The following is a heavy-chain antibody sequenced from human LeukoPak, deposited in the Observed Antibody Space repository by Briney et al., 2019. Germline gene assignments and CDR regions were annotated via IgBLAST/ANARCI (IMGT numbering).Heavy chain of an antibody. CDR1: GFTFSSYA. D-gene: IGHD4-17*01. CDR2: IIPIFGTA. Sequence: GGSLRLSCAASGFTFSSYAISWVRQAPGQGLEWMGGIIPIFGTASYAQKFQGRVTITADEPTSTAYMELSSLRSEDTAVYYCARAYYGDYTFDYWGQGTLVTVSS. CDR3: ARAYYGDYTFDY. V-gene: IGHV1-69*01. J-gene: IGHJ4*02.